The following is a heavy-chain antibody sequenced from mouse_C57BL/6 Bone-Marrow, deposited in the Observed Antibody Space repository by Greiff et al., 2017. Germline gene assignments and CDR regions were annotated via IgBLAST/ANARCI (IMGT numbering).Heavy chain of an antibody. V-gene: IGHV1-53*01. CDR2: INPSNGGT. CDR3: ARGGIYCYGRFAY. CDR1: GYTFTSYW. D-gene: IGHD1-1*01. Sequence: VQLQQPGTELVKPGASVKLSCKASGYTFTSYWMHWVKQRPGQGLEWIGNINPSNGGTNYNEKFKSKATLTADKSSSTAYMQLSSLTSEDSAVYYCARGGIYCYGRFAYGGQGTLVTVSA. J-gene: IGHJ3*01.